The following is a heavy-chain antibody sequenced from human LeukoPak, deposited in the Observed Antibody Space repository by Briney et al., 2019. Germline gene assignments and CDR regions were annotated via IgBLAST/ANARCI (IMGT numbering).Heavy chain of an antibody. CDR1: GFTVSSNY. CDR2: IYSGGST. J-gene: IGHJ4*02. D-gene: IGHD3-10*01. V-gene: IGHV3-66*01. Sequence: GGSLRLSCAASGFTVSSNYMGWVRQAPGKGLEWVSVIYSGGSTYYPDSVKGRFTISRDNSKNTLYLHMNGLRAEDTAVYYCAKAYQLLWFGLDYWGPGTLVTVSS. CDR3: AKAYQLLWFGLDY.